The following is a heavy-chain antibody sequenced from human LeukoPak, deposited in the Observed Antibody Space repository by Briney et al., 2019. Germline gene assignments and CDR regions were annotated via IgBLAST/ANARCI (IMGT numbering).Heavy chain of an antibody. Sequence: GGSLRLSCAASGFTFSDHYMDWVRQAPGKGLEWVGRTRNKANSYTTEYAASVKGRFTISRDDSKTSLYLQMNSLKTEDTAVYYCARVPKGSSWYFYYYYMDVWGKGTTVTVSS. CDR1: GFTFSDHY. D-gene: IGHD6-13*01. V-gene: IGHV3-72*01. J-gene: IGHJ6*03. CDR3: ARVPKGSSWYFYYYYMDV. CDR2: TRNKANSYTT.